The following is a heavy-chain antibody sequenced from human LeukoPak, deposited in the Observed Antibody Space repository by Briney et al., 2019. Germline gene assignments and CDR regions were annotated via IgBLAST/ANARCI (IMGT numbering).Heavy chain of an antibody. J-gene: IGHJ4*02. D-gene: IGHD3-22*01. Sequence: ASVKVSCKASGYTFTGYYMHWVRQAPGQGLEWMGWINPNSGGTNYAQQFQGRLTMTRDTSISTAYMELSRLRSDDTAVYYCARVKTMIIVVSLFDYWGQGTLITVSS. CDR1: GYTFTGYY. CDR3: ARVKTMIIVVSLFDY. V-gene: IGHV1-2*02. CDR2: INPNSGGT.